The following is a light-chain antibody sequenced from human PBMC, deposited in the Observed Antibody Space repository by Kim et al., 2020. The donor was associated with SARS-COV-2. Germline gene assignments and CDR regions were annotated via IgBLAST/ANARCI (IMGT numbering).Light chain of an antibody. CDR3: QQTYSIPT. V-gene: IGKV1-39*01. CDR2: GAS. Sequence: DIQMTQSPLSLSASVGDTVTITCRASQTVGSHLNWFQHKPGKVPKLLIFGASNLQRGAPSRFSASGSGTDFTLTISSLQPEDFVTYYCQQTYSIPTFGPGTNVDIK. J-gene: IGKJ3*01. CDR1: QTVGSH.